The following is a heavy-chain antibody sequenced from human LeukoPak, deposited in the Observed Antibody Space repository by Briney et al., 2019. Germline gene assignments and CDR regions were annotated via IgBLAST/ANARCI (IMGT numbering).Heavy chain of an antibody. J-gene: IGHJ3*02. D-gene: IGHD5-18*01. CDR2: ISGSGGNT. CDR3: AKYTYGSHHAFDI. CDR1: GFTFSSYA. V-gene: IGHV3-23*01. Sequence: GGSLRLSCAASGFTFSSYAMSWVRQAPGKGLEWVSAISGSGGNTYYADSVRGRFTISRDNSKNTLFLQMNSLRAEDTAVYSCAKYTYGSHHAFDIWGQGTMVTVS.